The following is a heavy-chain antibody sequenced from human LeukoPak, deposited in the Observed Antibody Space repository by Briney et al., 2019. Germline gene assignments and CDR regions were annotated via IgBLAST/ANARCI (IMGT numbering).Heavy chain of an antibody. D-gene: IGHD3-3*02. V-gene: IGHV4-61*02. CDR3: ARNTLGAFDI. J-gene: IGHJ3*02. CDR1: GGSISSGSYF. CDR2: INTSRST. Sequence: SETLSLTCIVSGGSISSGSYFWTWIRRPAGKGLEWIGRINTSRSTNYNPSLKSGVTISVDTSKNQFSLILSSVTAADTAVYYCARNTLGAFDIWGQGTTVTVSS.